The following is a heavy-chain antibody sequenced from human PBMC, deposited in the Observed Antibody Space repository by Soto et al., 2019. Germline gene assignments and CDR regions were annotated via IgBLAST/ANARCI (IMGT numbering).Heavy chain of an antibody. Sequence: EVQLVESGGGLVQPGGSLRLSCAASEFTFSGRSVHWVRQAPGKGLVWVSGIDKVGTDSTYADSVKGRFASSRDNAKNTVYLQMNILRVEDTAVYYCARGWFGPDVWGKGTTVTVSS. V-gene: IGHV3-74*01. D-gene: IGHD3-10*01. CDR3: ARGWFGPDV. CDR1: EFTFSGRS. J-gene: IGHJ6*03. CDR2: IDKVGTDS.